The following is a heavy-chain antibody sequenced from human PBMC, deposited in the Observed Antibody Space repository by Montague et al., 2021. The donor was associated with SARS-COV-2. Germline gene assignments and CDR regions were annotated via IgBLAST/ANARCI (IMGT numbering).Heavy chain of an antibody. V-gene: IGHV4-31*03. CDR3: ARARITMMVVVNAFDI. J-gene: IGHJ3*02. CDR2: IYYSGST. Sequence: TLSLTCTVSGGSISSGGYYWSWIRQHPGKGLEWIGYIYYSGSTYYXXXLKSRVTISVDTSKNQFSLKLSSVTAADTAVYYCARARITMMVVVNAFDIWGQGTMVTVSS. D-gene: IGHD3-22*01. CDR1: GGSISSGGYY.